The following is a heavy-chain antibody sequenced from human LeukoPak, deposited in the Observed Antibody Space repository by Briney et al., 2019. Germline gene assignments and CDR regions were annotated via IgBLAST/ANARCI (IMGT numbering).Heavy chain of an antibody. CDR3: ARDYYDSSGYYTRFDY. Sequence: GGSLRLSCAASGFTFSSYSMNWVRQAPGEGLECVSSISSSSSYIYYADSVKGRFTISRDNAKNSLYLQMNSLRAEDTAVYYCARDYYDSSGYYTRFDYWGQGTLVTVSS. D-gene: IGHD3-22*01. V-gene: IGHV3-21*01. J-gene: IGHJ4*02. CDR2: ISSSSSYI. CDR1: GFTFSSYS.